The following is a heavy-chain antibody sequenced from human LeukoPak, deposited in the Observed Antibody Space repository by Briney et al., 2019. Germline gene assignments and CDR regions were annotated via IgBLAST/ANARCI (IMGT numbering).Heavy chain of an antibody. V-gene: IGHV3-48*03. CDR1: GFIFSNYE. J-gene: IGHJ4*02. CDR2: SSSGSSTI. CDR3: ARVPGYCSGGSCFSTYFDY. Sequence: PGGSLRLSCAASGFIFSNYEMNWVRQAPGKGLEWVSYSSSGSSTIYYADSVKGRFTISRDNAKNSLYLQMNSLRDEDTAVYYCARVPGYCSGGSCFSTYFDYWGQGTLVTVSS. D-gene: IGHD2-15*01.